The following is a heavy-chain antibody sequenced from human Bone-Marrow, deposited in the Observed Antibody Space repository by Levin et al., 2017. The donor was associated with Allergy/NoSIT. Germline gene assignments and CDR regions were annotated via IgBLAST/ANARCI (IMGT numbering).Heavy chain of an antibody. CDR3: ARGGCSSTSCLDN. V-gene: IGHV3-74*01. Sequence: GGSLRLSCAASGFTFSNYWMHWVRQAPGKGLVWVSHINSDGSNTNYVDSVKGRFTISRDNAKNTLYLQMNSLRDEDTAVYYCARGGCSSTSCLDNWGQGTLVTVSP. D-gene: IGHD2-2*01. J-gene: IGHJ4*02. CDR1: GFTFSNYW. CDR2: INSDGSNT.